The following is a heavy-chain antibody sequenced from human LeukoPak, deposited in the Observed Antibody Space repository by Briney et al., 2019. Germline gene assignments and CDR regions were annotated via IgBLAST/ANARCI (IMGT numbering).Heavy chain of an antibody. V-gene: IGHV4-34*01. Sequence: SETLSLTCAVYGGSFSGCYWSWIRQPPGKGLEWIGEINHSGSTNYNPSLKSRVTISVDTSKNQFSLKLSSVTAADTAVYYCASGTGYKIWGQGTLVTVPS. CDR1: GGSFSGCY. D-gene: IGHD3-9*01. J-gene: IGHJ4*02. CDR3: ASGTGYKI. CDR2: INHSGST.